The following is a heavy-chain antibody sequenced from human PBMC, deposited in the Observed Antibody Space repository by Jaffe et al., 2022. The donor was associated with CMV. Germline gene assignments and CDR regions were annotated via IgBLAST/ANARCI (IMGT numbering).Heavy chain of an antibody. CDR1: GFTFSSYW. D-gene: IGHD5-18*01. CDR3: ARVTRGYSYGYDFDY. CDR2: IKQDGSEK. Sequence: EVQLVESGGGLVQPGGSLRLSCAASGFTFSSYWMSWVRQAPGKGLEWVANIKQDGSEKYYVDSVKGRFTISRDNAKNSLYLQMNSLRAEDTAVYYCARVTRGYSYGYDFDYWGQGTLVTVSS. V-gene: IGHV3-7*01. J-gene: IGHJ4*02.